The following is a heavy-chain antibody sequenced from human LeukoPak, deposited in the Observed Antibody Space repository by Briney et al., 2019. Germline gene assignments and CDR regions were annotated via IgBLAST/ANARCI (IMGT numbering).Heavy chain of an antibody. D-gene: IGHD2-15*01. CDR3: ATSRNSARGIDY. CDR1: GYTFITYV. V-gene: IGHV1-3*01. Sequence: VASVKVSCKASGYTFITYVMHWVRQAPGQRLEWMGWLNAGNGLTKYSQKFQGTVTITRDTSASTAYMELSSLRSEDTAVYYCATSRNSARGIDYWGQGTLVTVPS. J-gene: IGHJ4*02. CDR2: LNAGNGLT.